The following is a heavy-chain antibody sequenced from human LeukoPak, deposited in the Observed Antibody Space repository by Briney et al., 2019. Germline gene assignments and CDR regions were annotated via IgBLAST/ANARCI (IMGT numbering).Heavy chain of an antibody. J-gene: IGHJ4*02. CDR2: IGTAGDT. CDR1: GFTFSSYD. CDR3: ARALGYYDILTGYSRPYYFDY. D-gene: IGHD3-9*01. V-gene: IGHV3-13*01. Sequence: PGGSLRLSCAASGFTFSSYDMHWVRQATGKGLEWVSAIGTAGDTYHPGSVKGRFTIFRENAKNSLYLQMNSLRAGDTAVYYCARALGYYDILTGYSRPYYFDYWGQGTLVTVSS.